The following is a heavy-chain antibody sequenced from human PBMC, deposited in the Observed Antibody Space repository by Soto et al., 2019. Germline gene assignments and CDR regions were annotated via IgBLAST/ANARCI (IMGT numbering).Heavy chain of an antibody. J-gene: IGHJ4*02. CDR3: TRLISAAQDY. V-gene: IGHV3-73*01. CDR2: IRDRAYNYAT. Sequence: EVLLVESGGGLVQPGGSLKLSCEASGFVFKDSSIYWVRQASGKGLEWVGRIRDRAYNYATAYAASVKGRFTISRDDSNNKAYLQMDSLKTEDTAIYYCTRLISAAQDYWGQGTLVTVSS. D-gene: IGHD3-10*01. CDR1: GFVFKDSS.